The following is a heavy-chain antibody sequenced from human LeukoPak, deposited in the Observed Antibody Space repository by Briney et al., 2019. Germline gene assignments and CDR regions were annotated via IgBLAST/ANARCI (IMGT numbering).Heavy chain of an antibody. CDR3: ARGSFGIPGAADH. CDR2: IYHDGTF. V-gene: IGHV4-30-2*01. D-gene: IGHD6-13*01. Sequence: SETLSLTCIVSGGSISSAGYSWTWLRQPPGKALEWIGYIYHDGTFNYTPSLRSRVTISLDRTKNQFSLKLTSVTAADTAVYYCARGSFGIPGAADHWGRGTLVTVSS. CDR1: GGSISSAGYS. J-gene: IGHJ4*02.